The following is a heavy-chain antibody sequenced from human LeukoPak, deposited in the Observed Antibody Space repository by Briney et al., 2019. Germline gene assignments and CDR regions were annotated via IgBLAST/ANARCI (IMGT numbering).Heavy chain of an antibody. V-gene: IGHV3-23*01. CDR1: GFSFSSYA. CDR3: AKRSGYTTGWFFDF. D-gene: IGHD6-19*01. Sequence: PGGSLRLSCAASGFSFSSYAMSWVRQAPGKGLEWVSSISGSGDNTYYAESVEGRFTISRDNSKNTLFLQMNSLRAEDTAVFYCAKRSGYTTGWFFDFWGQGTLVTVSS. J-gene: IGHJ4*02. CDR2: ISGSGDNT.